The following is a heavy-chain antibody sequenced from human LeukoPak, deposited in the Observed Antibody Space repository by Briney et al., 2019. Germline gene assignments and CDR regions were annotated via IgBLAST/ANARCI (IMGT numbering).Heavy chain of an antibody. CDR2: IYSDGRT. Sequence: GSLRLSCACTGFSVSSNYFNWVRQAPGKGLEWVSVIYSDGRTFYADSVKARFTISRGNSKNTLYLQMNSLRAEDTAVYYCARASLYGSGSYYSDYWGQGTLVTVSS. D-gene: IGHD3-10*01. V-gene: IGHV3-66*01. CDR3: ARASLYGSGSYYSDY. J-gene: IGHJ4*02. CDR1: GFSVSSNY.